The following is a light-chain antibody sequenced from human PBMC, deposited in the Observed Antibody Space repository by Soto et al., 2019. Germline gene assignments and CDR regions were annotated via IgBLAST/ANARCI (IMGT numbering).Light chain of an antibody. V-gene: IGKV1-5*01. Sequence: DIQMTQSPSTLSASVGDRVTITCRASQSISSWLAWYQQKPGKAPKLLIYDASSLESVFPSRFSGSGSGTEFTLSFSSLQPYDFATYYCQQYNSYPRTFGQGTKVEIK. CDR3: QQYNSYPRT. J-gene: IGKJ1*01. CDR1: QSISSW. CDR2: DAS.